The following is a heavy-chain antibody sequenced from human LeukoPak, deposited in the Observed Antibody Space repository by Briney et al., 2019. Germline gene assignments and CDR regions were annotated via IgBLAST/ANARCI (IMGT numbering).Heavy chain of an antibody. CDR2: INWNGAST. Sequence: RPGGSLRLSRAASGFTFDDYGMSWVRQAPGKGLEWFSGINWNGASTGYADSVKGRFTISRDYAKNSLYLQMNSLRAEDTALCYCARDLSVPVSPYYYYYMDVWGKGTTVTVSS. J-gene: IGHJ6*03. V-gene: IGHV3-20*04. CDR3: ARDLSVPVSPYYYYYMDV. D-gene: IGHD2-2*01. CDR1: GFTFDDYG.